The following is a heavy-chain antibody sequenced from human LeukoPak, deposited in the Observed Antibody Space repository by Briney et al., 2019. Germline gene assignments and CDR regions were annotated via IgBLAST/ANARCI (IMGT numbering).Heavy chain of an antibody. J-gene: IGHJ4*02. CDR3: ARVAPGYTYAYGAPYYFDN. CDR2: IYSGGLT. V-gene: IGHV3-53*04. D-gene: IGHD5-18*01. Sequence: GGSLRLSCVASGXTVSTNYMSWVRQAPGKGLEWVSVIYSGGLTYYADSVKGRFTISRHDSKNTVYLQMNSLRAEDTALYYCARVAPGYTYAYGAPYYFDNWGQGTLVTVSS. CDR1: GXTVSTNY.